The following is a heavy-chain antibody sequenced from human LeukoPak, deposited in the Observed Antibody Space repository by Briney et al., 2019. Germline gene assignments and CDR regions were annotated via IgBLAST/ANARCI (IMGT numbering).Heavy chain of an antibody. CDR3: ANNLVWGYSYGIAFDY. CDR2: ISGSGGST. J-gene: IGHJ4*02. Sequence: PGGSLRLSCAASGFTFSSYAMSWVRQAPGKGLEWVSVISGSGGSTYYADSVKGRFTISRDNSKNTLYLQMNSLRAGDTAVYYCANNLVWGYSYGIAFDYWGQGTLVTVSS. D-gene: IGHD5-18*01. CDR1: GFTFSSYA. V-gene: IGHV3-23*01.